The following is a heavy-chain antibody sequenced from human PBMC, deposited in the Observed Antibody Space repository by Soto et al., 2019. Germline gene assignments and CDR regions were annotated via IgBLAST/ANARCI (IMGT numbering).Heavy chain of an antibody. CDR2: LNHSGST. CDR1: GGSFSGYY. Sequence: SETLSLTCAVYGGSFSGYYCSWIRQPPGRGLEWIGELNHSGSTNYNPSLKSRVTLSVDTSKNHFSLKLSSVTAADTAVYYCARAAGLWWYPYWGRGTRGTV. CDR3: ARAAGLWWYPY. V-gene: IGHV4-34*01. D-gene: IGHD2-21*01. J-gene: IGHJ4*02.